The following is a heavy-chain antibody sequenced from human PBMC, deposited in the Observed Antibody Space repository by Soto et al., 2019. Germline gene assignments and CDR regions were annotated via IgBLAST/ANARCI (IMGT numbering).Heavy chain of an antibody. CDR3: AIPNSVAGTFSFGY. D-gene: IGHD6-19*01. V-gene: IGHV1-69*13. CDR2: IIPIFGTA. J-gene: IGHJ4*02. Sequence: SVKVSFKASGCTFSSYAISWVRQAPGQGLEWMGGIIPIFGTANYAQKFQGRVTITADESTSTAYMELSSLRSEDTAVYYCAIPNSVAGTFSFGYWGQGTLVTVSS. CDR1: GCTFSSYA.